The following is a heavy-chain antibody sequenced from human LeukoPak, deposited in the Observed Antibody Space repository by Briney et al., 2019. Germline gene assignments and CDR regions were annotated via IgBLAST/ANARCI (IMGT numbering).Heavy chain of an antibody. CDR3: AKGPVGGSGYYSLYYFDY. CDR2: ISNSGGRT. D-gene: IGHD3-22*01. V-gene: IGHV3-23*01. J-gene: IGHJ4*02. CDR1: GFTFSSYA. Sequence: GGSLRLSCAASGFTFSSYAMSWVRQAPGKGLEWVSSISNSGGRTFYTDSVKGRFTISRDNSKNTLYLQMNSLRAEDTAVYYCAKGPVGGSGYYSLYYFDYWGQGTLVTVSS.